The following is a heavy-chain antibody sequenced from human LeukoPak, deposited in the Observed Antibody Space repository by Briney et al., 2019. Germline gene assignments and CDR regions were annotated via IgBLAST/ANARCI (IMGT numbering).Heavy chain of an antibody. CDR1: GFTFSSYG. CDR3: AKPGGSYLDY. CDR2: ISYHGSEK. J-gene: IGHJ4*02. Sequence: QSGGSLRLSCAASGFTFSSYGMHWVRQAPGKGLEWVAVISYHGSEKYFADSVKGRFTISRENSRNTLCLQMNSLRPEDTAVYYCAKPGGSYLDYWGRGTLVTVTS. D-gene: IGHD3-16*01. V-gene: IGHV3-30*18.